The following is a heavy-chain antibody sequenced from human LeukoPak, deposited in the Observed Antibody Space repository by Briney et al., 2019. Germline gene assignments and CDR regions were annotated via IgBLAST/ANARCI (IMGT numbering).Heavy chain of an antibody. V-gene: IGHV1-18*01. Sequence: GASVKVSCKASGYTFTSYGVNWVRQAPRQGLEWMGWISTNNDNTNYAQKLQGRVTMTTDTSTSTAYMELRSLRSDDTAVYYCVRSLSTLSKKDGDYWGQGTLVTVSS. CDR3: VRSLSTLSKKDGDY. J-gene: IGHJ4*02. CDR1: GYTFTSYG. CDR2: ISTNNDNT. D-gene: IGHD1-1*01.